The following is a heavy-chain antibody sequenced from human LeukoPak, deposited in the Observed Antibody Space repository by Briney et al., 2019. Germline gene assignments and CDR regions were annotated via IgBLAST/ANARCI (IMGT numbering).Heavy chain of an antibody. CDR1: GFSFGGYA. CDR3: AKARKGYTSDCFDY. Sequence: PGGSLRLSCAASGFSFGGYAMSWVRQAPGKGLEWVSGISGSGASTYYADSVRGRFTISRDPSTNTLHLQMNSLTAEDTAVYYCAKARKGYTSDCFDYWGQGTLVSVSS. D-gene: IGHD5-12*01. J-gene: IGHJ4*02. CDR2: ISGSGAST. V-gene: IGHV3-23*01.